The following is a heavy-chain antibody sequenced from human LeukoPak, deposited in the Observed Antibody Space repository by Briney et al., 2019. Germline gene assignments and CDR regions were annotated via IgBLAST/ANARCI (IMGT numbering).Heavy chain of an antibody. CDR2: INTNTGNP. V-gene: IGHV7-4-1*02. CDR1: GYIFDIYA. Sequence: GASVKGSCKASGYIFDIYAMIWVRQAPGQGLELMGWINTNTGNPTYAQGFTGRFVFSLDTSVSTAYLQSSSLKAEDTAVYYCARVVDYYDSSGPRGWDAFDIWGQGTMVTVSS. D-gene: IGHD3-22*01. CDR3: ARVVDYYDSSGPRGWDAFDI. J-gene: IGHJ3*02.